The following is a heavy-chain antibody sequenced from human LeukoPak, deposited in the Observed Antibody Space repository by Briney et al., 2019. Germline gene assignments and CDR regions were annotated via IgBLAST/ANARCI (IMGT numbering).Heavy chain of an antibody. V-gene: IGHV3-9*01. CDR1: GVTFDDYA. CDR2: ISWNRGSI. Sequence: GSLRLSCAASGVTFDDYARHWVRQAPGKGLEWVSGISWNRGSIDYADSVKGGFTISRENDKNSLYLQMNSLRAEDTALYYCAKDIRGMGQWLGFDYWGQGTLVTVSS. J-gene: IGHJ4*02. CDR3: AKDIRGMGQWLGFDY. D-gene: IGHD6-19*01.